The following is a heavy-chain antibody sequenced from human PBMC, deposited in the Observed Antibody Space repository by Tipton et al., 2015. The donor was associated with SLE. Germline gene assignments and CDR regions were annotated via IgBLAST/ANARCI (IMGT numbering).Heavy chain of an antibody. Sequence: TLSLTCAVYGGSFSGYYWSWIRQPPGKGLEWIGEIYHSGSTNYNPSLKSRVTISVDTSKNQFSLKLSSVTAADTAVYYCARTGTETYYYGMDVWGQGTTVTVSS. J-gene: IGHJ6*02. V-gene: IGHV4-34*01. D-gene: IGHD1-1*01. CDR2: IYHSGST. CDR1: GGSFSGYY. CDR3: ARTGTETYYYGMDV.